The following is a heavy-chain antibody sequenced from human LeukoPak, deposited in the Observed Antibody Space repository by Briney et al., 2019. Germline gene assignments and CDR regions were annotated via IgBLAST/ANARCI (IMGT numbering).Heavy chain of an antibody. Sequence: ASVKVSCKASGYTFTSYDINWVRQATGQGLEWMGWMNPNSGNTGYAQKFQGRVTMTRNTSISTAYMELSSLRSEDTAVYYCAIPRGYSYGSYYMAVWGKGTTVTVSS. J-gene: IGHJ6*03. V-gene: IGHV1-8*01. CDR3: AIPRGYSYGSYYMAV. D-gene: IGHD5-18*01. CDR2: MNPNSGNT. CDR1: GYTFTSYD.